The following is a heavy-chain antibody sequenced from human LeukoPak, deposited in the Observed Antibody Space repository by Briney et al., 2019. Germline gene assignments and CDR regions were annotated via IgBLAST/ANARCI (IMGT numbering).Heavy chain of an antibody. D-gene: IGHD5-12*01. CDR2: IVVGSGNT. Sequence: GTSVKVSCKASGFTFTSSAVQWVRQARGQRLEWIGWIVVGSGNTNYAQKFQERVTITRDMSTSTAYMELSSLRSEDTAVYYCAAAWLVATRGAFDVWGQGTMVTVSS. J-gene: IGHJ3*01. CDR3: AAAWLVATRGAFDV. CDR1: GFTFTSSA. V-gene: IGHV1-58*01.